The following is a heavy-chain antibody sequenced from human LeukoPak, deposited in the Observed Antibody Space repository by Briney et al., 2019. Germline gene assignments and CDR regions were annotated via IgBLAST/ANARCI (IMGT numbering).Heavy chain of an antibody. J-gene: IGHJ4*02. CDR2: IYTSGST. Sequence: SGTLSLTCTVSGGSISSYYWSWIRQPAGKGLEWIGRIYTSGSTNYNPSLKSRVTMSVDTSKNQFSLKLSSVTAADTAVYYCAREVYYYGSVSYFNYWGQGTLVTVSS. V-gene: IGHV4-4*07. D-gene: IGHD3-10*01. CDR3: AREVYYYGSVSYFNY. CDR1: GGSISSYY.